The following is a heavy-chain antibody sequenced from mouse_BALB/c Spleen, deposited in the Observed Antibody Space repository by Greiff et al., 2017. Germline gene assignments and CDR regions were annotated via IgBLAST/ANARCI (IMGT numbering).Heavy chain of an antibody. CDR3: ASDDGYAMDY. V-gene: IGHV1-67*01. J-gene: IGHJ4*01. Sequence: VQLQQSGPELVRPGVSVKISCKGSSYTFTDYAMHWVKQSHAKSLEWIGVISTYYGNTNYNQKFKGKATMTVDKSSSTAYMELARLTSEDSAVYYCASDDGYAMDYWGQGTSVTVSS. D-gene: IGHD2-3*01. CDR2: ISTYYGNT. CDR1: SYTFTDYA.